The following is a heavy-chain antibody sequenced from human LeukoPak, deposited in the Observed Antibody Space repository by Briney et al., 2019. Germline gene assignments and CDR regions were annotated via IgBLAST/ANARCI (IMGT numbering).Heavy chain of an antibody. V-gene: IGHV1-69*05. CDR2: IIPIFGTA. D-gene: IGHD3-10*01. J-gene: IGHJ4*02. Sequence: SVKVSCKASGGTFSSYAISWVRQAPGQGLEWMGGIIPIFGTANYAQKFQGRVTITTDESTSTAYMELSSPRSEDTAVYYCARSLDPPYYGSGSHFDYWGQGTLVTVSS. CDR3: ARSLDPPYYGSGSHFDY. CDR1: GGTFSSYA.